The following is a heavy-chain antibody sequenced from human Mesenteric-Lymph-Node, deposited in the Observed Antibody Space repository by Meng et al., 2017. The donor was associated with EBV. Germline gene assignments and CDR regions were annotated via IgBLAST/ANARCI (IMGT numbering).Heavy chain of an antibody. D-gene: IGHD3-10*01. Sequence: QVQLRKWGAGLLNPSGPLSLTCVVYGESSSGYYWTWIRQPPGKGLEWIGEINHSGSTNYSPSLKSRVTISGDTSKKEFSLKLTSVTAADTAVYYCARGAAFLVQWGQGTLVTVSS. CDR2: INHSGST. V-gene: IGHV4-34*01. J-gene: IGHJ4*02. CDR1: GESSSGYY. CDR3: ARGAAFLVQ.